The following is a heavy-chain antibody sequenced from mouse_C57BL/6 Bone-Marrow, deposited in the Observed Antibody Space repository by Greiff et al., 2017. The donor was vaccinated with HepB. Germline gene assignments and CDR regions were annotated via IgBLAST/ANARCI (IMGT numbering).Heavy chain of an antibody. V-gene: IGHV1-9*01. CDR3: ARSPYYYGSSPSYYFDY. J-gene: IGHJ2*01. D-gene: IGHD1-1*01. CDR1: GYTFTGYW. Sequence: VQLKQSGAELMKPGASVKLSCKATGYTFTGYWIEWVKQRPGHGLEWIGEILPGSGSTNYNEKFKGKATFTADTSSNTAYMQLSSLTTEDSAIYYCARSPYYYGSSPSYYFDYWGQGTTLTVSS. CDR2: ILPGSGST.